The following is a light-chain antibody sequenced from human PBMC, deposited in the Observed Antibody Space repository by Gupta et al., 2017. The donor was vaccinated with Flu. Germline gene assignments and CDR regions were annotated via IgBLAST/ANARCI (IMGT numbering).Light chain of an antibody. V-gene: IGKV2-30*01. CDR3: MQGWT. CDR1: QRLVDSDGNTH. Sequence: DVVMTQSPLSLPVTLGQPASISCRSSQRLVDSDGNTHLSWFQQRPGQSPRRLIYKVSNRDSGVPDRFSGSGSGTDFTLKISSVEADDVGGYYGMQGWTFGQGTKVEMK. CDR2: KVS. J-gene: IGKJ1*01.